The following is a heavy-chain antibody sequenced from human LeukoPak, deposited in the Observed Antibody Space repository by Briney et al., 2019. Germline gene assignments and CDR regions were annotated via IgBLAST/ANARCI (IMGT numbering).Heavy chain of an antibody. V-gene: IGHV3-21*05. D-gene: IGHD1-20*01. CDR2: IHSSGDYI. CDR1: ASGVAFTSHS. CDR3: AREYNSRATFDY. J-gene: IGHJ4*02. Sequence: GGSLRLSCAASASGVAFTSHSMNWVRQAPGKGLEWVSYIHSSGDYIFYADSVKGRFTVSRDNARNSLYLQMNSLRAEDTAIYYCAREYNSRATFDYRGQGTLVTVSS.